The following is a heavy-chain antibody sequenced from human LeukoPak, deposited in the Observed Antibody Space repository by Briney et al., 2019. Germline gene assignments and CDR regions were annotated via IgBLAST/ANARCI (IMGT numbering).Heavy chain of an antibody. Sequence: PGGSLRLSCAASGFTFSNYSVSWVRQAPGKGLEWVSTISGTGGTTYYADSVKGRFTISRDNSKNTLFLQFNSLRADDTAVYYCAKGRGTTVTAAANYWGQGTLVTVSS. CDR2: ISGTGGTT. V-gene: IGHV3-23*01. CDR3: AKGRGTTVTAAANY. D-gene: IGHD4-17*01. J-gene: IGHJ4*02. CDR1: GFTFSNYS.